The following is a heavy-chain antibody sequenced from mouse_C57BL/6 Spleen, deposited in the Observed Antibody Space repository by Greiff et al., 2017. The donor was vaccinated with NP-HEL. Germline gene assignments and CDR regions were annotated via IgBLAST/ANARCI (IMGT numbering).Heavy chain of an antibody. J-gene: IGHJ4*01. Sequence: EVKLEESGGGLVKPGGSLKLSCAASGFTFSDYGMHWVRQAPEKGLEWVAYISGGSSTIYYADTVKGRFTISRDNAKNTLFLQMTSLRSEDTAMYYCARWGLSDYYYAMDYWGQGTSVTVSS. V-gene: IGHV5-17*01. CDR1: GFTFSDYG. CDR3: ARWGLSDYYYAMDY. CDR2: ISGGSSTI. D-gene: IGHD3-3*01.